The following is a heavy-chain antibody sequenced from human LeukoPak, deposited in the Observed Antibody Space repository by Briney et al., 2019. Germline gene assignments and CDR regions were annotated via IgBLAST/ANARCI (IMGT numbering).Heavy chain of an antibody. J-gene: IGHJ3*02. Sequence: GGSLRLFCVASGFTFSSYAMSWVRQAPGKELEWVSTISGSGGSTYYADSVKGRFTISRDNSKNTLYLQMNSLRAEDTAVYYCSAGDVAAFDIWGQGTMVTVSS. V-gene: IGHV3-23*01. CDR2: ISGSGGST. D-gene: IGHD7-27*01. CDR1: GFTFSSYA. CDR3: SAGDVAAFDI.